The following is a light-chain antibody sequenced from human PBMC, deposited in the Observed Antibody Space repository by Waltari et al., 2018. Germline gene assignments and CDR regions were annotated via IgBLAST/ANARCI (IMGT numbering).Light chain of an antibody. CDR3: AAWDDSVRGWV. J-gene: IGLJ3*02. CDR1: SSNIGGNT. V-gene: IGLV1-44*01. Sequence: HSVLTQPPSASGTPGQRVTISCSGGSSNIGGNTVNWYQRLPGTAPKLLIYSNDQRPSGVPDRFSGSQSGTSASLAISGLQSEDEADYFCAAWDDSVRGWVFGGGTKVTVL. CDR2: SND.